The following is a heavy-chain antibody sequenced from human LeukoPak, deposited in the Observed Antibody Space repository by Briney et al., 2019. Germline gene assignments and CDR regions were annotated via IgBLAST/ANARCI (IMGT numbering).Heavy chain of an antibody. CDR3: AREPMVGLDY. Sequence: GGSLRLSCAASGFTFSSYSRNWVRQAPGKGLEWVSSISSSSSYIYYADSVKGRFTVSRDNAKNSLYLQMNSLRAEDTAVYYCAREPMVGLDYWGQGTLVTVSS. D-gene: IGHD3-10*01. CDR1: GFTFSSYS. V-gene: IGHV3-21*01. J-gene: IGHJ4*02. CDR2: ISSSSSYI.